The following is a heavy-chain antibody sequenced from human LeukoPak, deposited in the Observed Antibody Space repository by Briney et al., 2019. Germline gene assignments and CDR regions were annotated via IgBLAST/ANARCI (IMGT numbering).Heavy chain of an antibody. J-gene: IGHJ4*02. V-gene: IGHV3-23*01. CDR1: GFTFSSYA. Sequence: LTGGSLRLSCAASGFTFSSYAMSWVRQAPGKGLEWVSAISGSGGSTYYADSVKGRFTISRDNSKNTLYLQMNSLRAEDTAVYHCAKGAADYYDSSGYYGIDYWGQGTLVTVSS. CDR3: AKGAADYYDSSGYYGIDY. CDR2: ISGSGGST. D-gene: IGHD3-22*01.